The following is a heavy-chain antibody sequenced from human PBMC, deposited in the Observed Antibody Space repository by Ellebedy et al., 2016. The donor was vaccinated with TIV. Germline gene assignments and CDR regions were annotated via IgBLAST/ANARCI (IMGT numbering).Heavy chain of an antibody. CDR2: TNSDGTDT. J-gene: IGHJ4*02. Sequence: GESLKISCVASGFPFSHHWMHWVRQAPGKGLGWISRTNSDGTDTTYVDSVKGRFTISRDNAKNTVYLEMHSLRVEDTAVEYCARGGVSAACSVFFDYWGQGVLVTVSS. CDR1: GFPFSHHW. D-gene: IGHD6-13*01. V-gene: IGHV3-74*03. CDR3: ARGGVSAACSVFFDY.